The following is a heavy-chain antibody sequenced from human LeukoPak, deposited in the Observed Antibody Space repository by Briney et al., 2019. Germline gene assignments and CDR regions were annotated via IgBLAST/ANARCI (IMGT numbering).Heavy chain of an antibody. CDR3: ARHLSGVTGYTYGRGIDY. CDR1: GFTFSSYW. CDR2: IKQDGSEK. J-gene: IGHJ4*02. D-gene: IGHD5-18*01. V-gene: IGHV3-7*01. Sequence: GGSLRLSCAASGFTFSSYWMSWVRQAPGKGLEWVANIKQDGSEKCYVDSVKGRFTIFRDNAKMSLYLQMISLRAEDTAVYYCARHLSGVTGYTYGRGIDYWGQGSLVTVSS.